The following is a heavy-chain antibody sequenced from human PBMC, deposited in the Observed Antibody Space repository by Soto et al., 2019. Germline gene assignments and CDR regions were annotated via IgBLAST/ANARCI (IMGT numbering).Heavy chain of an antibody. D-gene: IGHD3-10*01. V-gene: IGHV4-34*01. J-gene: IGHJ6*03. CDR1: GGSFSDYY. Sequence: SETLSLTCAVYGGSFSDYYWNWIRQPPGKGLEWIGEINHKTNTNYNPSLESRVTFSVDTSKNQFSLRLTSVTAADTALYYCARGEWMIRGADYYYYMDVWGKGTTVTVSS. CDR3: ARGEWMIRGADYYYYMDV. CDR2: INHKTNT.